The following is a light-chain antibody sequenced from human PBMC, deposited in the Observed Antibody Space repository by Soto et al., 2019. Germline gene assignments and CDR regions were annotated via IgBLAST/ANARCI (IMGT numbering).Light chain of an antibody. V-gene: IGLV2-8*01. Sequence: QSALTQPASVSGSPGQSITISCTGTSSDVGGYNYVSWYQQHPGKAPKLMIYEVSKRPSGVPVRFSGSKSGNTASLTVSGLQAEDEADYYCNSYAGSNNWVFGGGTKVTVL. J-gene: IGLJ3*02. CDR3: NSYAGSNNWV. CDR2: EVS. CDR1: SSDVGGYNY.